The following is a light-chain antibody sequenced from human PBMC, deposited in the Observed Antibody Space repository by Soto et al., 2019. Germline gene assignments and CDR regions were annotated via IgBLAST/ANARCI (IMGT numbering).Light chain of an antibody. CDR1: SSDVGGYNY. CDR2: DVN. J-gene: IGLJ2*01. CDR3: SSYTSSSTLVV. V-gene: IGLV2-14*01. Sequence: QSVLTQPASVPGSPGQSITISCTGTSSDVGGYNYVSWYQQQPGKAPKLMIYDVNNRPSGVSNRFSGSKSGNTASLTISGLQAEDEADYYCSSYTSSSTLVVFGGGTKLTVL.